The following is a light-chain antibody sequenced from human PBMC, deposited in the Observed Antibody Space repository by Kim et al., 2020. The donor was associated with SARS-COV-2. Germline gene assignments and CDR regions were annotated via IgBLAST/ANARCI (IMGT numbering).Light chain of an antibody. CDR1: QSVSSY. V-gene: IGKV3-11*01. Sequence: EIVLTQSPVTLSLSPGERATLSCRASQSVSSYLAWYQQKPGQAPRLLIYDASNRATGIPARFSGSGSGTDFTLTISSLEPEDFAVYYCQQRSNWPPGFGQGTKVDIK. CDR3: QQRSNWPPG. CDR2: DAS. J-gene: IGKJ1*01.